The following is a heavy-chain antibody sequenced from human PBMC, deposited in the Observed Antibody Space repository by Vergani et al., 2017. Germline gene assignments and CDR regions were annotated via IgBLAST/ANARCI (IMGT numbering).Heavy chain of an antibody. V-gene: IGHV3-74*01. CDR2: VNSDGDVT. CDR3: ARGDDGATTAFDS. J-gene: IGHJ4*02. Sequence: EVQLVDSGGDLVQPGGSLRLSCAASGFTFRAYWMHWVRQTPGKGLVWVAHVNSDGDVTAYAASVKGRFTISRDNSMNTVFLEMKSLKVEDTAVYYCARGDDGATTAFDSWGPGTLVTVSS. D-gene: IGHD4/OR15-4a*01. CDR1: GFTFRAYW.